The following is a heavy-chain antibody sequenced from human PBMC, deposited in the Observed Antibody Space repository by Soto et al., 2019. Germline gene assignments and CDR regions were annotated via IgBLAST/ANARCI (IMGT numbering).Heavy chain of an antibody. V-gene: IGHV3-23*01. J-gene: IGHJ4*02. CDR2: ITGSGGGT. CDR1: GFTFSNFA. D-gene: IGHD3-22*01. CDR3: AKPLYYYDSSGYSKCYDY. Sequence: GGSLRLSCAVSGFTFSNFAMSWVRQAPGKGLEWVSAITGSGGGTYYADSVKGRFTISRDNSKNMLYLQMNSLRAEDTAVYYCAKPLYYYDSSGYSKCYDYWGQGTLVTVSS.